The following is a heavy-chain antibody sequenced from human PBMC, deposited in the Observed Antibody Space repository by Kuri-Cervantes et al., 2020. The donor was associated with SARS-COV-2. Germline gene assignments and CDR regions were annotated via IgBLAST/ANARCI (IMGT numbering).Heavy chain of an antibody. V-gene: IGHV3-21*01. Sequence: GESLKISCAASGFTLTGYGMNWVRQAPGKGLEWVSSIGASSSYVYYADSVKGRFTISRDNTKNSLYLQMNSLRAEDTAVYYCAKPGSLRGIIREDQYGLEVWGQGATVTVSS. CDR1: GFTLTGYG. D-gene: IGHD3-10*01. CDR3: AKPGSLRGIIREDQYGLEV. CDR2: IGASSSYV. J-gene: IGHJ6*02.